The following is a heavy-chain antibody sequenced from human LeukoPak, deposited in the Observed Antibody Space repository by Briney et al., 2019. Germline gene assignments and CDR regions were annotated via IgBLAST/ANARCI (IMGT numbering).Heavy chain of an antibody. CDR3: ARGYSPSIRTTGNDY. CDR2: INPNSGGT. CDR1: GYTFTGYH. Sequence: ASVKVSCKASGYTFTGYHMHWVRQAPGQGLEWMGWINPNSGGTNYAQKFQGWVTMTRDTSISTAYMELSRLRSDDTAVYYCARGYSPSIRTTGNDYWGQGTLVTVSS. J-gene: IGHJ4*02. V-gene: IGHV1-2*04. D-gene: IGHD1-1*01.